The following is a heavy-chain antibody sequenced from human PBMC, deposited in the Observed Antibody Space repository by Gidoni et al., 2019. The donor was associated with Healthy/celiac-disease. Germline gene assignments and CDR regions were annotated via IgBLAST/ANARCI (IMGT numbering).Heavy chain of an antibody. CDR1: GFTFSRSG. V-gene: IGHV3-33*01. CDR3: AREYSNYAPGY. CDR2: IWYDGSNK. Sequence: QVQLVESGGGVVQPGMSLRLSCAPSGFTFSRSGMHWARQAPGKGLGGVAVIWYDGSNKYYADSVKGRFTISRDNSKNTLYLQMNSLRAEDTAVYYCAREYSNYAPGYWGQGTLVTVSS. J-gene: IGHJ4*02. D-gene: IGHD4-4*01.